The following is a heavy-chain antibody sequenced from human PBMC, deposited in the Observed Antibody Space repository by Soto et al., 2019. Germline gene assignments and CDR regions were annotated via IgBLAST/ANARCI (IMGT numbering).Heavy chain of an antibody. Sequence: PGGSLRLSCAASGFTFSSYAMSWVRQAPGKGLEWVSAISGSGGSTYYADSVKGRFTISRDNSKNTLYLQMNSLRAEDTAVYYCATSDIVVVVAATPHYFDYWGQGTLVTVSS. CDR2: ISGSGGST. CDR3: ATSDIVVVVAATPHYFDY. CDR1: GFTFSSYA. J-gene: IGHJ4*02. V-gene: IGHV3-23*01. D-gene: IGHD2-15*01.